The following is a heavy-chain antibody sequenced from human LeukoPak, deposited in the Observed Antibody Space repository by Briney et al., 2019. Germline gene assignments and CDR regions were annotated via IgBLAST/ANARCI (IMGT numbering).Heavy chain of an antibody. D-gene: IGHD3-10*01. Sequence: SETLSLTCTVSGDSVSSVSYYWSWIRQPPGKGLEWIGYIYYSGSTNYNLSFKSRVTMSIDTSKNQFSLKLSSVTAADTAVYYCARARVTMIRGESVLEYWGQGTLVTVSS. V-gene: IGHV4-61*01. J-gene: IGHJ4*02. CDR1: GDSVSSVSYY. CDR3: ARARVTMIRGESVLEY. CDR2: IYYSGST.